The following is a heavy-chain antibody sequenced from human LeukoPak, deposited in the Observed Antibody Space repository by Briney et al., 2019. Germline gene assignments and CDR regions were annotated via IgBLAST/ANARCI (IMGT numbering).Heavy chain of an antibody. J-gene: IGHJ4*02. CDR3: AKRGPDYYFEY. D-gene: IGHD3-10*01. Sequence: SVKVSCKASGGTFSSYALTWVRQAPGQGLEWMGRIIPILDIANYAQTFQGRVTITADKSTSTAYIELSSLSSEDTAVYYCAKRGPDYYFEYWGQGTLVTVSS. V-gene: IGHV1-69*04. CDR1: GGTFSSYA. CDR2: IIPILDIA.